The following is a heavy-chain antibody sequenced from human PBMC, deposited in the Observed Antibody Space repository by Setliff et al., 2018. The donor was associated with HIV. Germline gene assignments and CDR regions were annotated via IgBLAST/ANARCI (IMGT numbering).Heavy chain of an antibody. V-gene: IGHV4-59*02. CDR2: FSYRGGT. J-gene: IGHJ3*02. CDR1: GVSVTSHF. D-gene: IGHD3-22*01. CDR3: ARDRRTYYYDSSGYSPPLRAFDI. Sequence: PSETLSLTCAVSGVSVTSHFWSWIRQPPGKGLEWIGYFSYRGGTNSNPSLKSRVTISVDTSKNDVSLKMRSVTAADTAVYYCARDRRTYYYDSSGYSPPLRAFDIWGQGTMVTGS.